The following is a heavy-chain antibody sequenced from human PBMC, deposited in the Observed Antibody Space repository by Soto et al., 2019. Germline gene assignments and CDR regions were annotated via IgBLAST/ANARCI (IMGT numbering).Heavy chain of an antibody. V-gene: IGHV3-15*01. J-gene: IGHJ4*02. Sequence: EVQLVESGGGLVKPGGSLSLSCAASGFTFSNVWMSWVRQAPGKGLEWVGRIKRRADGGTTDYATPVRGRFTVSRDDSKNTLYLQMNSLKTEGTAVYYCTAGYCSGGSCYSVVYWGQGTLVTVSS. CDR2: IKRRADGGTT. D-gene: IGHD2-15*01. CDR1: GFTFSNVW. CDR3: TAGYCSGGSCYSVVY.